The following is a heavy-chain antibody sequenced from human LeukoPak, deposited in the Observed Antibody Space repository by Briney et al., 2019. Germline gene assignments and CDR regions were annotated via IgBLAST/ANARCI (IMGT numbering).Heavy chain of an antibody. V-gene: IGHV4-39*07. Sequence: SETLSLTCTVSGDSISSSSSYWGWIRQPPGKGLEWIGSIYYSGNTYYNASLKSRVTISVDTSKNQFSLKLSSVTAADTAVYYCARGPYGLFDYWGQGTLVTVSS. CDR1: GDSISSSSSY. CDR2: IYYSGNT. CDR3: ARGPYGLFDY. J-gene: IGHJ4*02. D-gene: IGHD4-17*01.